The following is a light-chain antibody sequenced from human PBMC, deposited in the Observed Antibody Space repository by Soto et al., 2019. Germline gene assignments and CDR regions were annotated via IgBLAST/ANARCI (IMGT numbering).Light chain of an antibody. CDR1: QSIHSY. CDR3: QQSYSLTRT. J-gene: IGKJ1*01. CDR2: AAS. V-gene: IGKV1-39*01. Sequence: DIQMTQSPSSLSAFVGDRVTITCRASQSIHSYLNWYQHKPGKAPKLLIYAASSLQSGVPSRLSGSGSGTDFTLTISSLQPEDFATYHCQQSYSLTRTFGQGTKVDIX.